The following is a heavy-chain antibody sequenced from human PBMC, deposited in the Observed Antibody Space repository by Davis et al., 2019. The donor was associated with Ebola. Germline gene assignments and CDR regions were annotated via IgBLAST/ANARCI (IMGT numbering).Heavy chain of an antibody. D-gene: IGHD1-26*01. Sequence: GESLKISCAASGFTFSSYAMSWVRQAPGKGLAWVSTISGSGGSTYYADSVKGRFTISRDNSKNTLYLQMNSLRAEDTAVYYCAIPQVGVGATAFDYWGQGTLVTVSS. CDR2: ISGSGGST. CDR1: GFTFSSYA. V-gene: IGHV3-23*01. J-gene: IGHJ4*02. CDR3: AIPQVGVGATAFDY.